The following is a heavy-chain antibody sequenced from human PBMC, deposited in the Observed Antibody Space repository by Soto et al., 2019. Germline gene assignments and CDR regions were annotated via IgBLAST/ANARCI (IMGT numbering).Heavy chain of an antibody. CDR3: ARDRDMVNNWNYRGWFDP. D-gene: IGHD1-7*01. V-gene: IGHV3-30-3*01. Sequence: QVQLVESGGGVVQPGMSLRLSCAASGFTFSSYAMHWVRQAPGKGLERVAVISYDGSNKYYADSVKGRFTISRDNSKNTLYLQMNSLRAEDTAVYYCARDRDMVNNWNYRGWFDPWGQGTLVTVSS. CDR1: GFTFSSYA. J-gene: IGHJ5*02. CDR2: ISYDGSNK.